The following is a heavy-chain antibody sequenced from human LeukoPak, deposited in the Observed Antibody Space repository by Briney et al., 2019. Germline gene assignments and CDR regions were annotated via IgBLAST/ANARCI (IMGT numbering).Heavy chain of an antibody. J-gene: IGHJ4*02. Sequence: HPGGSLRLSCAASGFTFSSFAMHWVRQAPGKGLEWVAVISLNGGDTNYAGSVKGRFTISRDNSKNTLYLQMNSLRAEDTAVYYCARDPTTRSNRAQFYSGYWGQGTLVIVSS. CDR1: GFTFSSFA. D-gene: IGHD4-17*01. V-gene: IGHV3-30*04. CDR3: ARDPTTRSNRAQFYSGY. CDR2: ISLNGGDT.